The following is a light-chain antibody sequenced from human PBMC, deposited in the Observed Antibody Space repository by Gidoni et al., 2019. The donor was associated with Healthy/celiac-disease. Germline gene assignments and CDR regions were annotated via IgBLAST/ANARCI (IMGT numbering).Light chain of an antibody. CDR3: QSYDSSLSGWV. J-gene: IGLJ3*02. V-gene: IGLV1-40*01. CDR1: SSNIGAGYD. Sequence: QSVLTQPPSVSGAPGQRVTISCTGSSSNIGAGYDVHWYQQLPGTATKPLIYGNSNRPSGVPDRFSGSKSGTPASLAITGLQAEDEADYYCQSYDSSLSGWVFGGGTKLTVL. CDR2: GNS.